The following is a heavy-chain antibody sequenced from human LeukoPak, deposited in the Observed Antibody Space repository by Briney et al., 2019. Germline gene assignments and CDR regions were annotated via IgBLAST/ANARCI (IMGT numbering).Heavy chain of an antibody. D-gene: IGHD1-1*01. CDR2: ISGSGGST. J-gene: IGHJ5*02. CDR3: AKGYGTTGTASSNWFDP. V-gene: IGHV3-23*01. Sequence: PGGSLRLSCAASGFTFSNYAMSWVRQAPGKGLEWVSAISGSGGSTYYADSVKGRFTISRDNSKNTLYLQMNSLRVEDTAVYYCAKGYGTTGTASSNWFDPWGQGTLVTVSS. CDR1: GFTFSNYA.